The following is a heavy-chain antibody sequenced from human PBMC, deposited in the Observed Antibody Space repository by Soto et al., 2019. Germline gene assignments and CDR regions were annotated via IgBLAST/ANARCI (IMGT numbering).Heavy chain of an antibody. CDR3: ARDMAAEESYYNYGMDV. CDR1: GYTLTGYY. Sequence: ASVKVSCKASGYTLTGYYMHWVRQAPGQGLEWMGWINPNSGGTNYAQKFQGWVTMTRDTSISTAYMELSRLRSDDTAVYYCARDMAAEESYYNYGMDVWGQGTTVTVSS. CDR2: INPNSGGT. D-gene: IGHD6-6*01. J-gene: IGHJ6*02. V-gene: IGHV1-2*04.